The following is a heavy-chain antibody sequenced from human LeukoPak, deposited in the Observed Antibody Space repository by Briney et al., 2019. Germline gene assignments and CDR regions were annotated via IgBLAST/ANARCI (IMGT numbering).Heavy chain of an antibody. Sequence: GGSLRLSCAASGFTFSSYSMNWVRQAPGKGLEWVSSISSSSSYIYYADFVKGRFTISRDNAKNTLSLQMNSLRAEDTAVYYCARAALSSGWKAGVNYWGQGTLVTVSS. CDR2: ISSSSSYI. J-gene: IGHJ4*02. CDR3: ARAALSSGWKAGVNY. V-gene: IGHV3-21*01. CDR1: GFTFSSYS. D-gene: IGHD6-19*01.